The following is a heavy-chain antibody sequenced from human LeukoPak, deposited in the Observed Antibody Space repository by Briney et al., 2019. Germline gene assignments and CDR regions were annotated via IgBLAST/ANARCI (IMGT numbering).Heavy chain of an antibody. CDR3: ARDLWTPRDYYGMDV. CDR1: GFTFSSDS. CDR2: MSSTSRYK. J-gene: IGHJ6*02. Sequence: GGSLRLSCAASGFTFSSDSMNWVRQAPGKGLEWVSSMSSTSRYKYYADSVKGRFTISRDNAKNSLYLQMNSLRAEDTAVYYCARDLWTPRDYYGMDVWGQGTTVTVSS. V-gene: IGHV3-21*01. D-gene: IGHD2/OR15-2a*01.